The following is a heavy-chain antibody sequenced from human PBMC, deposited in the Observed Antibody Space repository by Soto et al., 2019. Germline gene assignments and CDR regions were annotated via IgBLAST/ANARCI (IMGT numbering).Heavy chain of an antibody. J-gene: IGHJ2*01. Sequence: QVQLVQSGAEVKEPGASVKVSCRASGYTFTNYAIHWVRQAPGQRLEWMGWLNPGNGNTKYPQKFQSRVTITRDTSASTAYMFLRSLRSEDTAVYYCARYQGIPYCGGDCYSDWYFDLWGRGTLVTVSS. CDR3: ARYQGIPYCGGDCYSDWYFDL. CDR1: GYTFTNYA. D-gene: IGHD2-21*01. V-gene: IGHV1-3*01. CDR2: LNPGNGNT.